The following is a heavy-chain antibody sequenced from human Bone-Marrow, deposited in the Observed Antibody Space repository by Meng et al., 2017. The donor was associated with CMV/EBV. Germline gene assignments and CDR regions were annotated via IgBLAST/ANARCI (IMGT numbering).Heavy chain of an antibody. J-gene: IGHJ4*02. D-gene: IGHD6-19*01. Sequence: LKISCAASGSIVSSTYMYGVRQAPGKGLEWGSVIDPAGGAYYADSVKGRFSISRDNSKNTLYLQIDSLRTEDTSVYYCARALRSSGPSWGQGTLVTVSS. CDR3: ARALRSSGPS. CDR1: GSIVSSTY. CDR2: IDPAGGA. V-gene: IGHV3-66*02.